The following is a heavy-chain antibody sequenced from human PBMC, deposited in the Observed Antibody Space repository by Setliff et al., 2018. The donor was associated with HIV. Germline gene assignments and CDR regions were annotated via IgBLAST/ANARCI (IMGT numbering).Heavy chain of an antibody. V-gene: IGHV4-4*07. J-gene: IGHJ4*02. CDR3: ARGSKGGFFDY. Sequence: PSETLSLTCTVSGGSINTYYWSWIRQPAGKGLEWIGRFYTSGSTNYNPSLKSRVTISVDMSKNQFSLKLSSVTAADTAVYYCARGSKGGFFDYWGQGTLVTVSS. D-gene: IGHD3-16*01. CDR2: FYTSGST. CDR1: GGSINTYY.